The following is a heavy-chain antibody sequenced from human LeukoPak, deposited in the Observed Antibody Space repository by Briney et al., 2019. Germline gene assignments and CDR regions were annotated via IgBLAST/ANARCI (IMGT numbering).Heavy chain of an antibody. CDR2: IYYSGST. CDR3: ARDQGRDGYSIEP. Sequence: PSETLSLTCTVSGGSISSSSYYWGWIRQPPGKGLEWIGSIYYSGSTYYNPSLKSRVTISVDTSKNQFSLKLSSVTAADTAVYYCARDQGRDGYSIEPWGQGTLVTVSS. J-gene: IGHJ5*02. D-gene: IGHD5-24*01. CDR1: GGSISSSSYY. V-gene: IGHV4-39*07.